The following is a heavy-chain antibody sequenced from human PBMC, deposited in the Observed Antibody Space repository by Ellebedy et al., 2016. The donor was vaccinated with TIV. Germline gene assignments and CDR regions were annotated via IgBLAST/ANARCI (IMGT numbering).Heavy chain of an antibody. CDR1: TDRFSNYA. V-gene: IGHV1-69*13. Sequence: ASVKVSXXAYTDRFSNYALSWVRQAPGQGFEWMGGIDPIFGSANYAQNFQGRVTITADDSATTSTVYMELSSLKSEDTAMYYCARRDGYPTYWYFDLWGPGTLVTVSS. CDR2: IDPIFGSA. J-gene: IGHJ2*01. D-gene: IGHD5-24*01. CDR3: ARRDGYPTYWYFDL.